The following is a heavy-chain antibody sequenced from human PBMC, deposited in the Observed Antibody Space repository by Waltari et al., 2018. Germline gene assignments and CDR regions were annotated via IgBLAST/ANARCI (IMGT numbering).Heavy chain of an antibody. Sequence: EVQLLESGGGLVQPGGSLRLSCAASGFTFSSYAMSWVRQAPGKGWEWVSMFSGSGAAIDSADSVKGRFTISRDNSKNTLYLQMISLRAEDTAVYYCAEAGLYVRDYYYDYSMGVWGQGTTVTVSS. CDR3: AEAGLYVRDYYYDYSMGV. CDR2: FSGSGAAI. CDR1: GFTFSSYA. J-gene: IGHJ6*01. D-gene: IGHD3-16*01. V-gene: IGHV3-23*01.